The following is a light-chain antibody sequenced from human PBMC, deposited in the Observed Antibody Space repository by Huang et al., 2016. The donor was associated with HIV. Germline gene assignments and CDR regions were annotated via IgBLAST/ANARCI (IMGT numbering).Light chain of an antibody. Sequence: DIQMTQSPSSLSASVGDRVTITCRASQSISSYLNWYQHKPGKAPKLLIYAASSLQSGVPSRFSAIGSGTDFTLTINSLQPEDFAIYYCQQSYSIPWTFGQGTKVEIK. CDR3: QQSYSIPWT. V-gene: IGKV1-39*01. J-gene: IGKJ1*01. CDR1: QSISSY. CDR2: AAS.